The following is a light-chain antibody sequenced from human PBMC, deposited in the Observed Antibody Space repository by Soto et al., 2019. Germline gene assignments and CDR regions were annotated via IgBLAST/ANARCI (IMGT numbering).Light chain of an antibody. CDR2: DAS. J-gene: IGKJ3*01. CDR1: QSVSSY. CDR3: QQRSNWPLLFT. V-gene: IGKV3-11*01. Sequence: EIVLTQSPATLSLSPGERATLSCRASQSVSSYLAWYQQKPGQAPRLLIYDASNRATGIPARFSGSGSGTDFTLTISSLEPEDFAVYYCQQRSNWPLLFTFGPGKKVDIK.